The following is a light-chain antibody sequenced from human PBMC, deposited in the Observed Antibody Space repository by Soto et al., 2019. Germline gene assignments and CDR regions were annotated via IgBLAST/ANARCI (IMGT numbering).Light chain of an antibody. Sequence: QSVLTQPPSASGTPGQRVTISCPGNSSNIGSNTVNWYQQLPGTAPKLLIYSNNQRPSGVPDRFSGSKSGTSASLAISGLQSEDEADYYCAAWDDSLNGVFGTGTKVTVL. J-gene: IGLJ1*01. V-gene: IGLV1-44*01. CDR1: SSNIGSNT. CDR2: SNN. CDR3: AAWDDSLNGV.